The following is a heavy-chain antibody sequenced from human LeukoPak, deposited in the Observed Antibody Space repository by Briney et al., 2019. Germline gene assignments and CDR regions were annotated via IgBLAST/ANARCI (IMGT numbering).Heavy chain of an antibody. V-gene: IGHV3-23*01. CDR1: GFTFSSSA. D-gene: IGHD3-22*01. J-gene: IGHJ4*02. CDR3: AKGSYYDSSGSFYFDY. CDR2: ISGSGDNT. Sequence: GGSLRLSCAASGFTFSSSAMSWVRQVPGKGLEWVSGISGSGDNTYYADSVKGRFTISRDNSKNTLYAQVNSLGTEDAAAYYCAKGSYYDSSGSFYFDYWGQGTLVTVSS.